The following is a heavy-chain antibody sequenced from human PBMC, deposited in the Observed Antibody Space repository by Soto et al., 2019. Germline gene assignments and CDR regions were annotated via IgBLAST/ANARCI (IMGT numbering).Heavy chain of an antibody. V-gene: IGHV4-39*01. Sequence: QLQLQESGPGLVKPSETLSLNCTVSGGSISSSSYYWGWIRQPPGKGLQWLGSIYFTGNTYYNPSLKSRVTISVDTSKNQFSLKLSSVTAADTAVYYGAKDWLGRADYWGQGTLVTVSS. CDR1: GGSISSSSYY. D-gene: IGHD6-19*01. CDR3: AKDWLGRADY. J-gene: IGHJ4*02. CDR2: IYFTGNT.